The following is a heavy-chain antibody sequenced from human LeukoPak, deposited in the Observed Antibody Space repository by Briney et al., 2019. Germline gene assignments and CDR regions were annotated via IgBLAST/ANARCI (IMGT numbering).Heavy chain of an antibody. D-gene: IGHD2-21*02. CDR3: AITYCGGDCYSPYYYGMDV. CDR2: MNPNSGNT. V-gene: IGHV1-8*01. CDR1: GYTFTSYD. J-gene: IGHJ6*02. Sequence: ASVKVSCKASGYTFTSYDIHWVRQATGQGLAWMGWMNPNSGNTGYAQKFQGRVTMTRDTSISTAYMELSSLRSEDTAVYYCAITYCGGDCYSPYYYGMDVWGQGTTVTVSS.